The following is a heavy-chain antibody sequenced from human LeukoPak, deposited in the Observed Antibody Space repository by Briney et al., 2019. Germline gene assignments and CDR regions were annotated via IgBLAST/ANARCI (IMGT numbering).Heavy chain of an antibody. CDR3: ARIGYGSGRPTNL. CDR2: IKHSGST. Sequence: PSETLSLTCAVYGGSFSGYYWSWIRQPPGKGLEWIGEIKHSGSTNYNPSLKSRVTISVDTSKNQFSLKLNSVTAADTAVYYCARIGYGSGRPTNLWRQGTLVTVSS. J-gene: IGHJ5*02. D-gene: IGHD3-10*01. V-gene: IGHV4-34*01. CDR1: GGSFSGYY.